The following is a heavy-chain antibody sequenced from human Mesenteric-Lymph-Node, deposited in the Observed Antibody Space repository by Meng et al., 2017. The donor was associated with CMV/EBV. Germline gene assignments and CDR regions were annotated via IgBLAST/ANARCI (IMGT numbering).Heavy chain of an antibody. D-gene: IGHD1-26*01. CDR3: ARGEWELPPDY. CDR2: MNPNTGGT. Sequence: ASVKVSCQASGYTFTGYYIHWVRQAPGQGLEWMGWMNPNTGGTNYAQNFQRRVTMTRDTSITTAYMELNSLTSDDTAVYYCARGEWELPPDYWGQGTLVTVSS. J-gene: IGHJ4*02. V-gene: IGHV1-2*02. CDR1: GYTFTGYY.